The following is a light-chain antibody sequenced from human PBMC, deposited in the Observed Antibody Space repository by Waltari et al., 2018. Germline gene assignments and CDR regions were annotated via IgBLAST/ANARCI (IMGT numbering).Light chain of an antibody. CDR2: RND. J-gene: IGLJ2*01. CDR1: SSNIGSDY. Sequence: QSVLTQPPSVSGTPGQRVTISCSGSSSNIGSDYVSLFQQPPGTAPKLLLYRNDERPSGVPDRFSGSKSGTSASLAISGLRSEDEADYYCAAWDDSLSASLFGGGTKVTVL. V-gene: IGLV1-47*01. CDR3: AAWDDSLSASL.